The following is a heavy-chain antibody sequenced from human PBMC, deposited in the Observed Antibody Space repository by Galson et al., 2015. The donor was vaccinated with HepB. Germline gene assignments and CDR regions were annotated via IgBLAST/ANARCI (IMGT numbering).Heavy chain of an antibody. Sequence: SLRLSCAASGFTFSSYWMHWVRQAPGKGLEWVSRINSNSSYIYYADSVKGRFTISRDNAKNTLYLQMNSLRAEDTVVYYCARDGGSYTTNCYYDYCTDVWGQGTLVTVSS. CDR1: GFTFSSYW. V-gene: IGHV3-74*01. CDR2: INSNSSYI. D-gene: IGHD1-26*01. CDR3: ARDGGSYTTNCYYDYCTDV. J-gene: IGHJ6*02.